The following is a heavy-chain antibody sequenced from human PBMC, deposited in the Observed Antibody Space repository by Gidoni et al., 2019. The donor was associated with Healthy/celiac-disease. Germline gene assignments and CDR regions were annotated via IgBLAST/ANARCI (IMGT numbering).Heavy chain of an antibody. CDR2: IAYDGSNK. CDR1: GFTFSSYG. J-gene: IGHJ4*02. CDR3: AKDNYGDYQYYFDY. D-gene: IGHD4-17*01. V-gene: IGHV3-30*18. Sequence: QVQLVESGGGVVQPGRSLRLSCSASGFTFSSYGMHWVLPVPGKGWEWVAVIAYDGSNKYYAESVKGRCTIYRDNSKNTLYLQMNSLRAEDTAVYYGAKDNYGDYQYYFDYWGQGTLVTVSS.